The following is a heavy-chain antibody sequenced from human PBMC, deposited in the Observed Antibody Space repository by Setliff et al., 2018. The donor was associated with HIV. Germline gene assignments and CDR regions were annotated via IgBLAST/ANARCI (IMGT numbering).Heavy chain of an antibody. CDR3: ATDDHCSGGSCFLTMDY. Sequence: ASVKVSCKASGYTFTSYGITWVRQAPGQGLEWIGGIIPMFSTVNYAKKYQGRVTITTDESTTTAYMELTSLRSEDTAVYYCATDDHCSGGSCFLTMDYWGLGTLVTVSS. V-gene: IGHV1-69*05. CDR2: IIPMFSTV. J-gene: IGHJ4*02. D-gene: IGHD2-15*01. CDR1: GYTFTSYG.